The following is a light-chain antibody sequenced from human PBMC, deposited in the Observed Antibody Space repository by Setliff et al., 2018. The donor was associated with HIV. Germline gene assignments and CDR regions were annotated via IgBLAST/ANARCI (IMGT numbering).Light chain of an antibody. J-gene: IGLJ2*01. CDR3: LLQYDSARF. CDR1: TGAVTSDYC. V-gene: IGLV7-43*01. CDR2: NIN. Sequence: QAVVTHEPSLTVSPGWTVTLTFPSSTGAVTSDYCPYWFHQKAGQAPRALIYNINNKHSWTPARFSGSLLGGKAALTLSGVQPEDEADYYCLLQYDSARFFGGGTKVTVL.